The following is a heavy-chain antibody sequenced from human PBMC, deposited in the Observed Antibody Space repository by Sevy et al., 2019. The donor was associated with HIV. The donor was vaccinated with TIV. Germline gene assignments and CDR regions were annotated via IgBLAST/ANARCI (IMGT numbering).Heavy chain of an antibody. CDR3: ARDSGYTINYSPGAI. Sequence: GGSLRLSCAASGFTFSTYPMHWVRQSPGKGLEWVTVISYDGSSKYYADSVKGRFTISRDNSKNTVFLQMDSLRVDDTAVYYCARDSGYTINYSPGAIWGQGALVTVSS. CDR1: GFTFSTYP. D-gene: IGHD5-12*01. J-gene: IGHJ4*02. V-gene: IGHV3-30-3*01. CDR2: ISYDGSSK.